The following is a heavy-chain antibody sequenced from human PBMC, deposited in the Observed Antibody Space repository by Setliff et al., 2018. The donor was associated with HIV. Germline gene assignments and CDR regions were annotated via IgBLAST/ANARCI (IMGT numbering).Heavy chain of an antibody. J-gene: IGHJ4*02. V-gene: IGHV4-34*01. CDR3: AAFFVTPMTTQDF. Sequence: SETLSLTCAVYGGPSTDHYWNWIRQSPGMGLEWIAEIHHTGYINYNPSLRSRVSVSRDMSSNQFSLRLSSVTAADAAMYYCAAFFVTPMTTQDFWGQGTLVTVS. CDR2: IHHTGYI. D-gene: IGHD4-4*01. CDR1: GGPSTDHY.